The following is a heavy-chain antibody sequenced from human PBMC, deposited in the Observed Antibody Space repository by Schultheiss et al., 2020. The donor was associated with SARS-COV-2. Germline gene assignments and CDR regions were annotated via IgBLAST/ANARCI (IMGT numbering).Heavy chain of an antibody. D-gene: IGHD6-19*01. CDR1: GGSFSGYY. V-gene: IGHV3-9*01. J-gene: IGHJ4*02. Sequence: LSLTCAVYGGSFSGYYWSWIRQPPGKGLEWVSGISWNSGSIGYADSVKGRFTISRDNAKNSLYLQMNSLRAEDTAVYYCARGEHSSGWSGRVNDYWGQGTLVTVSS. CDR2: ISWNSGSI. CDR3: ARGEHSSGWSGRVNDY.